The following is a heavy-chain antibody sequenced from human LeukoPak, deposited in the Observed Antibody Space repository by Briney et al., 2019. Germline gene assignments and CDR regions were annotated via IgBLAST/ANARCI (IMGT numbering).Heavy chain of an antibody. Sequence: GASVKVSCKASGGTFSSYAISWVRQAPGQGLEWMGGIIPIFGTANYAQKFQGRVTITADESTSTAYMELSSLRSEDTAVYYCARGRTELEVAATWGQGTLVTVSS. D-gene: IGHD6-19*01. CDR2: IIPIFGTA. J-gene: IGHJ5*02. V-gene: IGHV1-69*13. CDR1: GGTFSSYA. CDR3: ARGRTELEVAAT.